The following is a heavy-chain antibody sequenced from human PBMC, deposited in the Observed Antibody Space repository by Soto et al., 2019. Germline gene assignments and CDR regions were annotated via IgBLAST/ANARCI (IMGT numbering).Heavy chain of an antibody. CDR1: QFAFTTGW. V-gene: IGHV3-15*01. Sequence: EVQLVESGGGLVKPGGSLRLACATSQFAFTTGWMSRVRQAPGKGLEWVGRIKSKVDGGTTDYAAPVKGRFTISRDDSKHTLFLQMNSLKIEDTAVYYCTTDGHFDYWGQGTLVTVAS. CDR3: TTDGHFDY. J-gene: IGHJ4*02. CDR2: IKSKVDGGTT.